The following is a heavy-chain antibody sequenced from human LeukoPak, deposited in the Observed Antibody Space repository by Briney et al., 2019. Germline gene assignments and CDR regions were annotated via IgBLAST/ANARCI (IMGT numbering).Heavy chain of an antibody. V-gene: IGHV3-23*01. D-gene: IGHD7-27*01. CDR3: AKDGGLWVSAHWGDS. CDR1: GFTFSSYS. J-gene: IGHJ4*02. CDR2: ITTSDGNT. Sequence: GGSLRLSCAASGFTFSSYSMNWVRQAPGKGLEWVSTITTSDGNTYYADSVKGRFTVSRDNSKNTLFLQMNSLRTEDTAVYYCAKDGGLWVSAHWGDSWGRGTLVTVSS.